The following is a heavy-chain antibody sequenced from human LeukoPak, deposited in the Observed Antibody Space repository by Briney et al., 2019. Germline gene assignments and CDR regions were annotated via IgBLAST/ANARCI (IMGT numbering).Heavy chain of an antibody. CDR1: GGSISSSS. V-gene: IGHV4-59*08. Sequence: PSETLSLTCTVSGGSISSSSWSWIRQPPGKGLEWIGSIYYSGSTNYNPSLKSRVTMSVDTSKNQFSLKLSSVTAADTAVYYCARHGGESIVAMILHAFDIWGQGTMVTVSS. CDR3: ARHGGESIVAMILHAFDI. CDR2: IYYSGST. J-gene: IGHJ3*02. D-gene: IGHD5-12*01.